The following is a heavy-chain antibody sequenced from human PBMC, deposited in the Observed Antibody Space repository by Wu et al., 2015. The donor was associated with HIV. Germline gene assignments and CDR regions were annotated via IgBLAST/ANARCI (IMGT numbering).Heavy chain of an antibody. Sequence: QLVQSGAEVKKPGASVKVSCKASGYTVSNYYIHWIQQAPGLGLEWMGWINPNSGGTNYAQKFQGRVTMTRDTSISTAYMELSGLTSDDTAIYFCATDSRDYNDENGFSYYYFDHWGQGTLVTVSS. CDR2: INPNSGGT. D-gene: IGHD3-10*01. CDR3: ATDSRDYNDENGFSYYYFDH. V-gene: IGHV1-2*02. J-gene: IGHJ4*02. CDR1: GYTVSNYY.